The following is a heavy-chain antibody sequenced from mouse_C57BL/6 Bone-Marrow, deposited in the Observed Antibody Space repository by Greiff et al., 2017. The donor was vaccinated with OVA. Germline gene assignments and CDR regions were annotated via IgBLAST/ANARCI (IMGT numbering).Heavy chain of an antibody. CDR1: GYTFTSYW. CDR3: ARRDYGGFAY. J-gene: IGHJ3*01. Sequence: QVQLKQPGAELVRPGTSVKLSCKASGYTFTSYWMHWVKQRPGQGLEWIGVIDPSDSYTNYNQKFKGKATLTVDTSSSTAYMQLSSLTSEDSAVYYCARRDYGGFAYWGQGTLVTVSA. D-gene: IGHD1-1*01. V-gene: IGHV1-59*01. CDR2: IDPSDSYT.